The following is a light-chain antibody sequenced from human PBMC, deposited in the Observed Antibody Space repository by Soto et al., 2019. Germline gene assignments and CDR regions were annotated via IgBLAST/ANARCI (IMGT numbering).Light chain of an antibody. CDR2: GNS. V-gene: IGLV1-40*01. Sequence: QSVLTQPPSVSGAPGQRVTISCTGSSSNIGAGYDVHWYQQLPGTAPKLLIYGNSNRPSGVPDRFSGSKSGTSASLAITGLQAKDEADYYCQSYDSSLSASVFGGGTKLTVL. J-gene: IGLJ2*01. CDR3: QSYDSSLSASV. CDR1: SSNIGAGYD.